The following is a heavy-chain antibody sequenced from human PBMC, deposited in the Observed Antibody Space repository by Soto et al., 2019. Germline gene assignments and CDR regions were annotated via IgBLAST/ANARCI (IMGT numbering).Heavy chain of an antibody. V-gene: IGHV4-34*01. CDR3: ARAPLYYYDSSGYYPYYFDY. J-gene: IGHJ4*02. CDR2: INHSGST. D-gene: IGHD3-22*01. CDR1: GGSFSGYY. Sequence: SETLSLTCAVYGGSFSGYYWSWIRQPPGKGLEWIGEINHSGSTNYNPSLKSRVTISVDTSKNQFSLKLSSVTAADTAVYYCARAPLYYYDSSGYYPYYFDYWGQGTLVTVSS.